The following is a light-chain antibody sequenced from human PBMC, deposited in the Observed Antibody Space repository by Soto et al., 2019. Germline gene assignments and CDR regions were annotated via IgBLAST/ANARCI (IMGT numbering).Light chain of an antibody. CDR1: QSISDW. J-gene: IGKJ1*01. CDR2: KSS. CDR3: QQYNSHSET. Sequence: DIQMTQSPSSLSASVGDRVSITCRASQSISDWLAWYQQKPGKAPKLLIYKSSSLESGVPSRFSGSGSGTEFTLTISSLQPDDFATYYCQQYNSHSETFGQGTKVEVK. V-gene: IGKV1-5*03.